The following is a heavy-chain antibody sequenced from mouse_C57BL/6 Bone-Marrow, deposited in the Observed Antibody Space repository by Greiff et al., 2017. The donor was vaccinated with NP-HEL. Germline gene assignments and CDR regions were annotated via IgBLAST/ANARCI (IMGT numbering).Heavy chain of an antibody. D-gene: IGHD6-1*01. CDR3: ARKGATGYFDV. CDR2: INPYNGGT. Sequence: DVKLQESGPVLVKPGASVKMSCKASGYTFTDYYMNWVKQSHGKSLEWIGVINPYNGGTSYNQKFKGKATLTVDKSSSTAYMELNSLTSEDSAVYYCARKGATGYFDVWGTGTTVTVSS. CDR1: GYTFTDYY. V-gene: IGHV1-19*01. J-gene: IGHJ1*03.